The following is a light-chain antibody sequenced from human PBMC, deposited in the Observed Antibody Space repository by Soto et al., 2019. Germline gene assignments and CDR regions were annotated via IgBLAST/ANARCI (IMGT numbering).Light chain of an antibody. CDR2: RDN. Sequence: SYELTQPLSVSVALGQTARITCEENNLGSKSVHWYQQKAGQAPVLVIYRDNNRPSGIPERFSGSNSENTATLTISRAQAGDEADYYCQVWDSSTTHFVFGTGTKLTVL. V-gene: IGLV3-9*01. CDR1: NLGSKS. CDR3: QVWDSSTTHFV. J-gene: IGLJ1*01.